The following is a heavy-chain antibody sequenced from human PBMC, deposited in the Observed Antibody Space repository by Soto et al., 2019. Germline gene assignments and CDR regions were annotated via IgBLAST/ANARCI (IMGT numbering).Heavy chain of an antibody. V-gene: IGHV3-23*01. CDR2: LSVTGGGP. D-gene: IGHD1-26*01. CDR3: AKGRETTTSAKFCFYN. Sequence: EVRLLESGGGLVQPGGSLRLSCAASGFSFSSSDMTWVRQAPGQGLEWVSSLSVTGGGPYYADSVRGRFTMSRDKSKNTPALEMSGLRADYSAVDYCAKGRETTTSAKFCFYNWGPGTLVTVAS. J-gene: IGHJ4*02. CDR1: GFSFSSSD.